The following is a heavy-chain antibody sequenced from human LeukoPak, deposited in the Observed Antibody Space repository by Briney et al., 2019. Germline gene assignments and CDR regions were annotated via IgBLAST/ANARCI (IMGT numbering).Heavy chain of an antibody. CDR3: ARDLGSSWYSNYYYYGMDV. Sequence: SETLSLTCTVSGGSISSGGYYWSWIRQPAGKGLEWIGRIYTSGSTNYNPSLKSRVTMSVDTSKNQFSLKLSSVTAADTAVYYCARDLGSSWYSNYYYYGMDVWGQGTTVTVSS. CDR2: IYTSGST. V-gene: IGHV4-61*02. CDR1: GGSISSGGYY. D-gene: IGHD6-13*01. J-gene: IGHJ6*02.